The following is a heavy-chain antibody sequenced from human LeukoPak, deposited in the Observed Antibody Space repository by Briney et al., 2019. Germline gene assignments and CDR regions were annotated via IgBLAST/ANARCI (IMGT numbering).Heavy chain of an antibody. J-gene: IGHJ4*02. CDR1: GFTFSSYS. D-gene: IGHD3-22*01. V-gene: IGHV3-48*02. CDR3: AREYYYDSSGPFDY. Sequence: GGSLRLSCAASGFTFSSYSMNWVRQAPGKGLEWVSYISSSSSTISYADSVKGRFTISRDNAKNSLYLQMNSLRDEDTAVYYCAREYYYDSSGPFDYGGQGTLVTVSS. CDR2: ISSSSSTI.